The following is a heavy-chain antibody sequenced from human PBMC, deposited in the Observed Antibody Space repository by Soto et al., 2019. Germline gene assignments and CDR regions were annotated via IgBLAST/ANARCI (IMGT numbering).Heavy chain of an antibody. J-gene: IGHJ4*02. CDR2: ISYDGSNK. CDR3: ARSGYSSSSDY. Sequence: VQLVESGGGVVQPGRSLRLSCAASGFTFSSYAMHWVRQAPGKGLEWVALISYDGSNKYYADSVKGRFTISRDNSKNTLYLQVNSLRAEDTAVYYCARSGYSSSSDYWGQGTLVTVSS. CDR1: GFTFSSYA. V-gene: IGHV3-30-3*01. D-gene: IGHD6-6*01.